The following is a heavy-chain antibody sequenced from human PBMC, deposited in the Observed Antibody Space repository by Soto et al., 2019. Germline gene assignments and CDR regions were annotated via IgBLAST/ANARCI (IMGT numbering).Heavy chain of an antibody. D-gene: IGHD2-15*01. CDR2: ISPIFGTA. V-gene: IGHV1-69*12. J-gene: IGHJ6*02. CDR3: ARCSGGSSHYSYGMDV. Sequence: QVQLVQSGAEVKKPGSSVKVSCKASGGTFSSYAFNWVRQAPGQGLEWMGGISPIFGTANYAQKFQGRVTNTAHESARTDYMELSRLRPEETAVYYCARCSGGSSHYSYGMDVWGQGTTVTVSS. CDR1: GGTFSSYA.